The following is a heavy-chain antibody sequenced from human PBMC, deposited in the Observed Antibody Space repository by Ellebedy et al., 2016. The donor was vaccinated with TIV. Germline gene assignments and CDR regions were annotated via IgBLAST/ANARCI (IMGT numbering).Heavy chain of an antibody. D-gene: IGHD2-15*01. Sequence: AASVKVSCKDSGYTFTSYDINWVRQATGQGLEWMGWMNPDSGNTAYAQKFQGRVSMTRNTSISTAYLELSNLRSDDTAVYYCARGIRMPSDYWGQGTLVTVSS. CDR3: ARGIRMPSDY. V-gene: IGHV1-8*01. J-gene: IGHJ4*02. CDR2: MNPDSGNT. CDR1: GYTFTSYD.